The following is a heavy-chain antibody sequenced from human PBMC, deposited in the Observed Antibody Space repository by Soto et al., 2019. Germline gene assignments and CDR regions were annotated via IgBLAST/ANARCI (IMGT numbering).Heavy chain of an antibody. CDR3: AKLFYGSSSVAFDI. CDR1: GFTFSSYG. CDR2: ISYDGSNK. D-gene: IGHD6-13*01. J-gene: IGHJ3*02. Sequence: QVQLVESGGGVVQPGRSLRLSCAASGFTFSSYGMHWVRQAPGKGLEWVAVISYDGSNKYYADSVKGRFTISRDNSKNTLYLQMNSLRAEDTAVYYCAKLFYGSSSVAFDIWGQGTMVTVSS. V-gene: IGHV3-30*18.